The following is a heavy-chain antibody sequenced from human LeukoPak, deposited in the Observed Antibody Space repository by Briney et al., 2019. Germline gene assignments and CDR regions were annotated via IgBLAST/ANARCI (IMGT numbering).Heavy chain of an antibody. J-gene: IGHJ4*02. D-gene: IGHD2-2*02. V-gene: IGHV4-39*07. CDR3: ASSKPAYCSSTSCYSAFDY. CDR1: GGSISSGSYY. CDR2: INHSGST. Sequence: SETLSLTCTVSGGSISSGSYYWSWIRQPPGKGLEWIGEINHSGSTNYNPSLKSRVTISVDTSKNQFSLKLSSVTAADTAVYYCASSKPAYCSSTSCYSAFDYWGQGTLVTVSS.